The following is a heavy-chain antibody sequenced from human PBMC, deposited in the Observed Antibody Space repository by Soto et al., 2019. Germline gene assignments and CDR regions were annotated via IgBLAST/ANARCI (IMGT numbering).Heavy chain of an antibody. Sequence: LRLSCSVSGFTFSTYSMAWIRQAPGKGLEWLSYISSSSSVIYYADSVKGRITVSRDNGKNALILQMHSLRADDTAVYYCARYLIIPRAFDIWGQGTAVTVSS. CDR1: GFTFSTYS. J-gene: IGHJ3*02. D-gene: IGHD2-21*01. V-gene: IGHV3-48*04. CDR3: ARYLIIPRAFDI. CDR2: ISSSSSVI.